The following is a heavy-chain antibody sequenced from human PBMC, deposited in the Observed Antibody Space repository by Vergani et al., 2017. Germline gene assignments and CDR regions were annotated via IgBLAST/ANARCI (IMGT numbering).Heavy chain of an antibody. CDR2: VSTGTKSQ. Sequence: QLVESGGGWVQPGGSLRLSCVVSGFDFSSYIMNWVRQAPGKGLEWVSFVSTGTKSQSYAESVKGRFTISRDSAKNMLFLQMNNLRTEDTAIYYCAKQYFVSGNYLFDYWCQETLVTVSS. CDR1: GFDFSSYI. J-gene: IGHJ4*02. D-gene: IGHD3-10*01. V-gene: IGHV3-48*01. CDR3: AKQYFVSGNYLFDY.